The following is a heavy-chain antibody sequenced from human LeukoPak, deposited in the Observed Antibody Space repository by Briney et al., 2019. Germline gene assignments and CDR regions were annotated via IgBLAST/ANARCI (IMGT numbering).Heavy chain of an antibody. CDR2: IKQDGSEK. CDR3: AREAVVVAALGVDYFDY. CDR1: GSTFSSYW. D-gene: IGHD2-15*01. Sequence: PGGSLRLSCAASGSTFSSYWMSWVRQAPGKGLEWVANIKQDGSEKYYADSVKGRFTISRDNAKNSLYLQMNSLRAEDTAVYYCAREAVVVAALGVDYFDYWGQGTLVTVSS. V-gene: IGHV3-7*01. J-gene: IGHJ4*02.